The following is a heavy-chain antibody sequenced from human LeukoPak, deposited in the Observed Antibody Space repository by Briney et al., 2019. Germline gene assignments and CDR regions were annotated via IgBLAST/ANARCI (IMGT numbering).Heavy chain of an antibody. Sequence: ASVKVSCKASGYTFTNYIIHWVRQAPGQRLEWMGWINAVNGNTEYSQKFQGRVTNTRDTSASTAYMDLSSLRSGDTAVYYCARVVTRLREGDYYYDLDVWGQGTTVTVSS. V-gene: IGHV1-3*01. D-gene: IGHD3-16*01. CDR2: INAVNGNT. CDR1: GYTFTNYI. J-gene: IGHJ6*02. CDR3: ARVVTRLREGDYYYDLDV.